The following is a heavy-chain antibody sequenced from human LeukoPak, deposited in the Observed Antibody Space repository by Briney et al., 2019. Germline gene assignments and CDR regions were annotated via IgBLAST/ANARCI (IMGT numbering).Heavy chain of an antibody. J-gene: IGHJ5*02. CDR2: IYYSGST. D-gene: IGHD3-22*01. CDR3: ARDRRYDSSGYYGLKWSDP. V-gene: IGHV4-59*01. CDR1: GGSISSYY. Sequence: PSETLSLTCTVSGGSISSYYWSWIRQPPGKGLEWIGYIYYSGSTNYNPSLKSRVTISVDTSKNQFSLKLSSVTAADTAVYYCARDRRYDSSGYYGLKWSDPWGQGTLVTVSS.